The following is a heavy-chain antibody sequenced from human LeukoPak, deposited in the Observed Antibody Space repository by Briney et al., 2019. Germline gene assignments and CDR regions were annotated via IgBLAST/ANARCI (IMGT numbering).Heavy chain of an antibody. D-gene: IGHD3-22*01. CDR3: ARLGVYYDSSGYSPPDAFDI. CDR1: GGSISSYY. CDR2: IYYSGST. J-gene: IGHJ3*02. V-gene: IGHV4-59*08. Sequence: SETLPLTCTVSGGSISSYYWSWLRQPPGKGLEWIGYIYYSGSTNYNPSLKSRVTISVDTSKNQFSLKLSSVTAADTAVYYCARLGVYYDSSGYSPPDAFDIWGQGTMVTVSS.